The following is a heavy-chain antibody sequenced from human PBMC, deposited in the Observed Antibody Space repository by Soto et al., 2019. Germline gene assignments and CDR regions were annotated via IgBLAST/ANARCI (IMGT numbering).Heavy chain of an antibody. V-gene: IGHV4-30-4*01. CDR1: GGSISSGDYY. D-gene: IGHD3-22*01. CDR3: AGSRDSGYYYVSQLGYYGMDV. CDR2: IYYSGST. Sequence: TVSGGSISSGDYYWSWIRQPPGKGLEWIGYIYYSGSTYYNPSLKSRVTISVDTSKNQFSLKLSSVTAADTAVYYCAGSRDSGYYYVSQLGYYGMDVWGQGTTVTVSS. J-gene: IGHJ6*02.